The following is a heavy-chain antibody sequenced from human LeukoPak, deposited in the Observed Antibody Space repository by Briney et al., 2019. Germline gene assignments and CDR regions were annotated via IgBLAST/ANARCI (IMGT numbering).Heavy chain of an antibody. CDR3: ARDSAGNDY. CDR2: IKKEAIEK. J-gene: IGHJ4*02. Sequence: GRSLRLSYAASGFNFSTYWMIWVRPAPGKRLGWVANIKKEAIEKYYVVSVKGRLSISRDNAKFSLYLQMISLRAEDAAKYYCARDSAGNDYWGQGTLVTVSS. V-gene: IGHV3-7*01. CDR1: GFNFSTYW. D-gene: IGHD6-13*01.